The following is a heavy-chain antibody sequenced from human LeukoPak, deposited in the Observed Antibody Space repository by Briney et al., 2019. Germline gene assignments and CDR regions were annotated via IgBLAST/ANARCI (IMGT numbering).Heavy chain of an antibody. J-gene: IGHJ4*02. D-gene: IGHD2-21*02. V-gene: IGHV3-20*04. CDR1: GFTFDDYG. CDR3: TRLPYCGGVCSYGVDS. Sequence: GGSLRLSCAASGFTFDDYGMSWVRQAPGKGLEWVSGINWNGGSTGYADSVKGRFTISRDNAKNSLYLQMNSLKASDTAMYYCTRLPYCGGVCSYGVDSWGRGTLVTVPS. CDR2: INWNGGST.